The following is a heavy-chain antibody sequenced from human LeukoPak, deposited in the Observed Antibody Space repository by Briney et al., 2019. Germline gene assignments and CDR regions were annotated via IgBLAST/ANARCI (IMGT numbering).Heavy chain of an antibody. J-gene: IGHJ1*01. Sequence: SETLSLTCAVYGGSFSGYYWSWIRQPPGKGLEWIGEINHSGSTNYNPSLKSRVTISVDTSKNQFSLKLSSVTAADTAAYYCARVSGYSSSWYEYFQHWGQGTLVTVSS. CDR2: INHSGST. V-gene: IGHV4-34*01. D-gene: IGHD6-13*01. CDR3: ARVSGYSSSWYEYFQH. CDR1: GGSFSGYY.